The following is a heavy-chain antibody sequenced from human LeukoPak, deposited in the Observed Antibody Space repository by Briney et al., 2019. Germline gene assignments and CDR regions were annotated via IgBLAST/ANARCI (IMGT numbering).Heavy chain of an antibody. CDR1: GFDFSIYS. CDR2: ISSTSRNI. V-gene: IGHV3-48*04. J-gene: IGHJ4*02. CDR3: TRVGTSGYTADY. D-gene: IGHD3-22*01. Sequence: GGSLSLSCAASGFDFSIYSINWVRQAPGKGLEWISYISSTSRNIYFADSVKGRFTISRDNAQNSVSLQMNSLRAEDTAVYFCTRVGTSGYTADYWGQGTWVTVSS.